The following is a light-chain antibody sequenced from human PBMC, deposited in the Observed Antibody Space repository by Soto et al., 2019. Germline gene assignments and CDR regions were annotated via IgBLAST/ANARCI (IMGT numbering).Light chain of an antibody. CDR3: QQYGGSPWT. Sequence: EIVLTQAPGTLSLSPGERATLSCRASQSVSCSYLAWFQQKPGQAPRLLIYGASSSATGIPDRFSGSGSGTDFPLTISRLEPEDLAVYYCQQYGGSPWTIGQGTMVEIK. J-gene: IGKJ1*01. CDR2: GAS. V-gene: IGKV3-20*01. CDR1: QSVSCSY.